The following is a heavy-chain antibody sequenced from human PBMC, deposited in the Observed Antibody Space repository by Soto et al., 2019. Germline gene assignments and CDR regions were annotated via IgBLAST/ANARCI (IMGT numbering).Heavy chain of an antibody. J-gene: IGHJ6*02. CDR1: GGSISSGGYF. Sequence: SETLSLTCTVSGGSISSGGYFWSWIRQHPGKGLEWIGFIYYSGSTYYNPSLKGRVTISVDTSKNQFSLKLSSVTAADTAVYYCAREGAAPYYYYGMDVWGQGTTVTVSS. CDR3: AREGAAPYYYYGMDV. V-gene: IGHV4-31*03. CDR2: IYYSGST. D-gene: IGHD6-6*01.